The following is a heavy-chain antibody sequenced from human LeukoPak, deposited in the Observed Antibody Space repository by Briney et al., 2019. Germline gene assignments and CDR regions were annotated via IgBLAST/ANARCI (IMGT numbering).Heavy chain of an antibody. CDR1: GYSFTSYW. CDR3: ARQDDYVWGSYRPAYYYYGMDV. D-gene: IGHD3-16*02. CDR2: IYPGDSDT. Sequence: LGESLKISCKGSGYSFTSYWIGWVRQMPGKGLEWMGIIYPGDSDTRYSPSFQGQVTISADKSISTAYLQWSSLKASDTAMYYCARQDDYVWGSYRPAYYYYGMDVWGQGTTVTVSS. V-gene: IGHV5-51*01. J-gene: IGHJ6*02.